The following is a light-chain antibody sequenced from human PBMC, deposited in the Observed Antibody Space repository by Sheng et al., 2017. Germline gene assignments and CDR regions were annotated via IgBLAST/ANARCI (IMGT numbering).Light chain of an antibody. V-gene: IGKV1-39*01. CDR3: QQSYSDTRT. J-gene: IGKJ1*01. CDR2: AAS. Sequence: DIQMTQSPSSLSASVGDRVTITCRASQSVDSYLNWYQQKPGKAPKLLIYAASNLQSGVPSRFSGSRSGIDFTLTINNLQPEDFATYYCQQSYSDTRTFGQGTKWISN. CDR1: QSVDSY.